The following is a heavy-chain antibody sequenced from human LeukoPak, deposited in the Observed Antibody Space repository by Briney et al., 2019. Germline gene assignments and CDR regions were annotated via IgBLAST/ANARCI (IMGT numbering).Heavy chain of an antibody. CDR3: ARIPKPGIAVAGMVHDWFDP. CDR1: GGSISSGSYY. CDR2: IYTSGST. Sequence: PSQTLSLTCTVSGGSISSGSYYWSWIRQPAGKGLEWIGRIYTSGSTYYNPSLKSRVTISVDTSKNQFSLKLSSVTAADTAVYYCARIPKPGIAVAGMVHDWFDPWGQGTLVTVSS. J-gene: IGHJ5*02. D-gene: IGHD6-19*01. V-gene: IGHV4-61*02.